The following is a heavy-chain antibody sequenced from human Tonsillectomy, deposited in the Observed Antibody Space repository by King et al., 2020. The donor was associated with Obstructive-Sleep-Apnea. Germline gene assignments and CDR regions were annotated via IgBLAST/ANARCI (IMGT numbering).Heavy chain of an antibody. V-gene: IGHV5-10-1*01. CDR1: GYSFTSYW. CDR3: AGTQVGTTPSYFDY. D-gene: IGHD1-26*01. Sequence: VQLVESGAEVKKPGESLRISCKGSGYSFTSYWISWVRQMPGKGLEWMGRIDPSDSYTNYCPSFQGHVTSPAAKSISTAYLQWSNLKASDTAMYYCAGTQVGTTPSYFDYWGQGTLVTVSS. CDR2: IDPSDSYT. J-gene: IGHJ4*02.